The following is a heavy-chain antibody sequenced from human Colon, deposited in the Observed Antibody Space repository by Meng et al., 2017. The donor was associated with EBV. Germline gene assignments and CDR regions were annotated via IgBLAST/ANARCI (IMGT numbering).Heavy chain of an antibody. CDR3: ARVGAYCGGDCYHPR. D-gene: IGHD2-21*02. J-gene: IGHJ4*02. CDR1: GVSLRSRNW. Sequence: VQLQGVGPGLVNLSGTCSLTCAVTGVSLRSRNWWSWVGQPPGKGLEWIGEIYHSVSTNYNPSLKSRVTISVDESKNQFSLRLSSVTAADTAVYYCARVGAYCGGDCYHPRWGQGTLVTVSS. V-gene: IGHV4-4*02. CDR2: IYHSVST.